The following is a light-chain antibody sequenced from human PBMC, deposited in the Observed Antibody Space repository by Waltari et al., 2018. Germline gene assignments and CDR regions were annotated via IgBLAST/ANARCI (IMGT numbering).Light chain of an antibody. V-gene: IGKV1-5*03. CDR2: KST. J-gene: IGKJ1*01. Sequence: DIQMTQSPSTLSALVGDTVTVTCRASQKINKWLAWYQQKPGKAPRLLIDKSTTLESGVPSRFRGSGSGTEFTLTINSLQPDDFGTYDCQQFYSYPWTFGQGTKVE. CDR3: QQFYSYPWT. CDR1: QKINKW.